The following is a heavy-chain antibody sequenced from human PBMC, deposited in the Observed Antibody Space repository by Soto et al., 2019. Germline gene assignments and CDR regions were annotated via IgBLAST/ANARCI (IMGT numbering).Heavy chain of an antibody. Sequence: SETLSLTCAVYGGSFSGYYWSWIRQPPGKGLEWIGEINHSGSTNYNPSLKSRVTISVDTSKNQFSLKLSSVTAADTAVYYCARIGVTTTSRYYFDYWGQGTLVTVSS. D-gene: IGHD4-4*01. CDR3: ARIGVTTTSRYYFDY. V-gene: IGHV4-34*01. CDR2: INHSGST. CDR1: GGSFSGYY. J-gene: IGHJ4*02.